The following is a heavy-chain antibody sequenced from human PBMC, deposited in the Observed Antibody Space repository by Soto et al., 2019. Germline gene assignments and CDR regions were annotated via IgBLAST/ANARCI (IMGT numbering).Heavy chain of an antibody. CDR3: ARGDGAVGAAIDI. CDR2: ISSRSSEI. CDR1: GFTFSDHY. V-gene: IGHV3-11*06. J-gene: IGHJ4*02. Sequence: GGSLRLSCVVSGFTFSDHYMNWVRQAPGKCLQWVAYISSRSSEINYADPVKGRFTISRDNAKNSVFLHMTSLTAEDTGVYFCARGDGAVGAAIDIWGQGXLVTVSS. D-gene: IGHD2-15*01.